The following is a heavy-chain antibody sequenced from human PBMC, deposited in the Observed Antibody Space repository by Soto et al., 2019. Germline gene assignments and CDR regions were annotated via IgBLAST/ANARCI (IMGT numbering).Heavy chain of an antibody. Sequence: ASGKVSCKASGYTFTSYGISWVRQAPGQGLEWMGWISAYNGNTNYAQKLQGRVTMTTDTSTSTAYMELRSLRSDDTAVYYCARDGGRIGAAGTLLGWGQGTLVTVSS. V-gene: IGHV1-18*01. CDR2: ISAYNGNT. CDR3: ARDGGRIGAAGTLLG. D-gene: IGHD6-13*01. CDR1: GYTFTSYG. J-gene: IGHJ4*02.